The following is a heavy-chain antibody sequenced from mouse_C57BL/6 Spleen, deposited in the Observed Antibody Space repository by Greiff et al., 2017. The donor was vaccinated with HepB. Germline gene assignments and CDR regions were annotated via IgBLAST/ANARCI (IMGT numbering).Heavy chain of an antibody. Sequence: EVQLVESGGGLVQPGGSLRLSCAASGFTFTDYYMSWVRQPPGKALEWLGFIRNKANGYTTEYSASVKGRFTISRDNSQSILYLQMNALRAEDSATYYCARYDGQAWFAYWGQGTLVTVSA. D-gene: IGHD1-2*01. CDR2: IRNKANGYTT. J-gene: IGHJ3*01. CDR3: ARYDGQAWFAY. CDR1: GFTFTDYY. V-gene: IGHV7-3*01.